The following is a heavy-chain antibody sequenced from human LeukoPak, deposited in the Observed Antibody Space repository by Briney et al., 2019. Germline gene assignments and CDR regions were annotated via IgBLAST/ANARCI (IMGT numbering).Heavy chain of an antibody. J-gene: IGHJ4*02. CDR3: ARVSSGPYYFDY. D-gene: IGHD6-19*01. CDR1: SGSISSGSYY. Sequence: SETLSLTSTVYSGSISSGSYYWRWIRQPPGKRLERIARIYTSGSTNYNHSIKSRVTISVDTSKNQFCLKLSSVTAADTAVYYCARVSSGPYYFDYWGQGTLVTVSS. V-gene: IGHV4-61*02. CDR2: IYTSGST.